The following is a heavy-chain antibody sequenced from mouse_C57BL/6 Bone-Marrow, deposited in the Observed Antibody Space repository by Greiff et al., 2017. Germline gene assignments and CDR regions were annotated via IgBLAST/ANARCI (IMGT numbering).Heavy chain of an antibody. Sequence: EVQLQESGAELVRPGASVKLSCTASGFNIKDDYMHWVKQRPEQGLEWIGWIDPENGDTEYASKFQGKATITADTSSNPAYLQLSSLTSKDTAVYYCTTELYYRKRYYAMDYWGQGTSVTVSS. D-gene: IGHD2-14*01. CDR3: TTELYYRKRYYAMDY. J-gene: IGHJ4*01. CDR1: GFNIKDDY. V-gene: IGHV14-4*01. CDR2: IDPENGDT.